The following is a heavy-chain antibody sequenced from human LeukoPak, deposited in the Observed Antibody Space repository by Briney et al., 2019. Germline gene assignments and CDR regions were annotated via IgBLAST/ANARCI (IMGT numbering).Heavy chain of an antibody. Sequence: SETLSLTCTVSGYSISSGYYWGWIRQPPGKGLEWIGSIYHSGSTYYNPSLKSRVTISVDTSKNQFSLKLSSVTAADTAVYYCARDLRNTIFGVVSIVTWFDYWGQGTLVTVSS. CDR1: GYSISSGYY. CDR2: IYHSGST. V-gene: IGHV4-38-2*02. J-gene: IGHJ4*02. D-gene: IGHD3-3*01. CDR3: ARDLRNTIFGVVSIVTWFDY.